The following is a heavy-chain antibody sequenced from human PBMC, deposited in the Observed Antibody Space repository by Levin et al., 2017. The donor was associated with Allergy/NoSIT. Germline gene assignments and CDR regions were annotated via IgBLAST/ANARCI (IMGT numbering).Heavy chain of an antibody. CDR3: ARDQVVVVGAVTAVFDS. CDR1: GFTFSSYW. V-gene: IGHV3-7*04. CDR2: IKQDGSEK. D-gene: IGHD2-15*01. Sequence: GESLKISCAASGFTFSSYWMSWVRQAPGKGLEWVANIKQDGSEKYYVDSVKGRFTISRDNAKNSLYLHMNSLRAEDTAVYYCARDQVVVVGAVTAVFDSWGQGTMVTVSS. J-gene: IGHJ3*02.